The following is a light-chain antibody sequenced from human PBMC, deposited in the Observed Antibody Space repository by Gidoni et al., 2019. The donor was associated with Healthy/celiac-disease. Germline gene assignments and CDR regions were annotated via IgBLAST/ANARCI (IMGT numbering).Light chain of an antibody. Sequence: DIQMTQSPSSLSASVGDRVTITCQASQSISSYLNWYQQKPGKAPKLLIYAASSLQSGVPSRFRGSGSGTDFTLTISSLQPEDFATYYCQQSYSTLTFGGGTKVEIK. CDR1: QSISSY. CDR3: QQSYSTLT. V-gene: IGKV1-39*01. CDR2: AAS. J-gene: IGKJ4*01.